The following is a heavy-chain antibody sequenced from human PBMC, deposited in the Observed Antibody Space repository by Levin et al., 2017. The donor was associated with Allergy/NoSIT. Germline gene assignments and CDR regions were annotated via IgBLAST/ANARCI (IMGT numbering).Heavy chain of an antibody. CDR1: GFTFSSYG. CDR3: AKGEVAGYYYYYGMDG. V-gene: IGHV3-30*18. D-gene: IGHD2-15*01. CDR2: ISYDGSNK. Sequence: PGGSLRLSCAASGFTFSSYGMHWVCQAPGKGLEWVAVISYDGSNKYYADSVKGRFTISRDNSKNTLYLQMNSLRAEDTAVYYCAKGEVAGYYYYYGMDGWGQGTTVTVSS. J-gene: IGHJ6*02.